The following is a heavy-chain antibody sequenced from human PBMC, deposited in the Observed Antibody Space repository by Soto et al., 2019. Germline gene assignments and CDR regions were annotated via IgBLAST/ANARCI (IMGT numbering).Heavy chain of an antibody. CDR2: ISGSGGST. J-gene: IGHJ5*02. CDR1: GFTFSSYA. V-gene: IGHV3-23*01. CDR3: AKNIVATIRSSSFDP. Sequence: GGSLRLSCAASGFTFSSYAMSWVRQAPGKGLEWVSAISGSGGSTYYADSVKGRFTISRDNSKNTLYLQMNSLRAEDTAVFYCAKNIVATIRSSSFDPWGQGTLVTVSS. D-gene: IGHD5-12*01.